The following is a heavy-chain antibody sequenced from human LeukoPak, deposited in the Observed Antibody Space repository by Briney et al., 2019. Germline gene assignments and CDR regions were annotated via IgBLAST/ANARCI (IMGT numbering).Heavy chain of an antibody. V-gene: IGHV1-69*05. CDR2: IIPIFGTA. CDR1: GYTFTTYS. Sequence: ASVKVSCKTSGYTFTTYSMNWVRQAPGQGLEWMGGIIPIFGTANYAQKFQGRVTITTDESTSTAYMELSSLRSEDTAVYYCASSPLRRSFDYWGQGTLVTVSS. CDR3: ASSPLRRSFDY. D-gene: IGHD3-10*01. J-gene: IGHJ4*02.